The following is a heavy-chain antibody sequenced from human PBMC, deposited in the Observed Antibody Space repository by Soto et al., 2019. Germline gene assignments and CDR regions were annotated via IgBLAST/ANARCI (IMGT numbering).Heavy chain of an antibody. CDR3: ASELIHPLYGMDV. CDR1: GFTFSSYG. Sequence: GGSLRLSCAASGFTFSSYGMHWIRQAPGKGLEWVAVIWSDGSNKYCGDSVQGRFTITTDNSKNTLYLQMNSLRAEDTAVYYCASELIHPLYGMDVWGQGTTVTVSS. V-gene: IGHV3-33*01. CDR2: IWSDGSNK. J-gene: IGHJ6*02. D-gene: IGHD2-21*01.